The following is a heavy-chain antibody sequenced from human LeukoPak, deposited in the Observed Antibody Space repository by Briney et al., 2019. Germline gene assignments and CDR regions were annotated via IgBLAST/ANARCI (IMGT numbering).Heavy chain of an antibody. D-gene: IGHD3-22*01. CDR1: GFTFDDYG. CDR3: ARRHDSSGYYEPFDY. Sequence: GGSLRLSCAASGFTFDDYGMNWVRQAPGKGLEWVSGINWNGGSTGYADSVKGRFTISRDNAKNSLYLQMNSLRAEDAALYYCARRHDSSGYYEPFDYWGQGTLATVSS. CDR2: INWNGGST. V-gene: IGHV3-20*04. J-gene: IGHJ4*02.